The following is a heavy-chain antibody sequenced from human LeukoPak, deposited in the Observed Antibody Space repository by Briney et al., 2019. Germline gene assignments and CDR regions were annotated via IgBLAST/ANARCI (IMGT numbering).Heavy chain of an antibody. CDR2: ISASGDST. V-gene: IGHV3-23*01. J-gene: IGHJ4*02. CDR3: AKDGYSGNYPRWPDY. Sequence: GGSLRLSCAASGFTFTNYGMSWARQAPGKGLEWLSAISASGDSTYYADSMKGRFTISNDNSKNTLYLQMNSLRAEDTAVYYCAKDGYSGNYPRWPDYWGQGTLVTVSS. CDR1: GFTFTNYG. D-gene: IGHD1-26*01.